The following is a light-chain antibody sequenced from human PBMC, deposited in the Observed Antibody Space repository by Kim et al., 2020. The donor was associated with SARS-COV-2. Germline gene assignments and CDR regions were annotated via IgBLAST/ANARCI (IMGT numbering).Light chain of an antibody. Sequence: EIVLTQSPATLSLSPGERATLSCRASQSVNSDLVWYQQKPGQSPRLLIYDASNRATGIPARFSGSGFRTDFTLTISSLEPEDSAVYYCQQRTNPLTFGGGTKPEIK. CDR1: QSVNSD. J-gene: IGKJ4*01. CDR3: QQRTNPLT. CDR2: DAS. V-gene: IGKV3-11*01.